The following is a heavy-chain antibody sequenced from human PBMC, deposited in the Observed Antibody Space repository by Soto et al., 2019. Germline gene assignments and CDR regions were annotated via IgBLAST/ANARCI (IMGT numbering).Heavy chain of an antibody. D-gene: IGHD2-21*01. CDR1: GCNFAKFG. J-gene: IGHJ4*02. CDR3: ALVFPGVDALFAF. Sequence: GTSVMVSCKASGCNFAKFGVTWVRRAPGQGLEWMGWISAYTDTPNYAQKFRGRVTMTIDTSTSTAYMDLRSLTSDDTALYYCALVFPGVDALFAFRGQGSVVPVSS. V-gene: IGHV1-18*01. CDR2: ISAYTDTP.